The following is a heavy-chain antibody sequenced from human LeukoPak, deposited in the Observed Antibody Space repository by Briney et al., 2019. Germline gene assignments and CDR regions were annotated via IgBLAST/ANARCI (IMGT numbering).Heavy chain of an antibody. CDR1: GGSISSYY. Sequence: SETLSLTCTVSGGSISSYYWSWIRQPPGKGLEWIGYIYYSGSTNYNPSLKSRVTISVDTSKNQFSLKLSSVTAADTAVYYCARAPLSSTSDYWGQGTLVTVSS. J-gene: IGHJ4*02. CDR3: ARAPLSSTSDY. D-gene: IGHD2-2*01. V-gene: IGHV4-59*01. CDR2: IYYSGST.